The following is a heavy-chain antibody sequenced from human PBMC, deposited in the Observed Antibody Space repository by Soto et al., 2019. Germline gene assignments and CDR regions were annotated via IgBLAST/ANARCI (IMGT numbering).Heavy chain of an antibody. D-gene: IGHD3-16*02. CDR3: ATYYDYVWGSYRH. CDR1: GGSISSGGYS. V-gene: IGHV4-30-2*02. J-gene: IGHJ4*02. CDR2: IYHSGST. Sequence: SETLSLTCAVSGGSISSGGYSWSWIRQPPGKGLEWIGYIYHSGSTYYNPSLKSRATISVDTSKNQFSLKLSSVTAADTAVYYCATYYDYVWGSYRHWGQGTLVTVSS.